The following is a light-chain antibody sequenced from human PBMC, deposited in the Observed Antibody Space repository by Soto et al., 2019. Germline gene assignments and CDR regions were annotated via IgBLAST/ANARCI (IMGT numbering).Light chain of an antibody. J-gene: IGLJ1*01. CDR1: GSDIGAYNY. CDR3: NSFTTSDTYV. V-gene: IGLV2-14*03. CDR2: DLT. Sequence: QSALTQPASVPGSLGQSITISCTGTGSDIGAYNYVTWYQHPPGKAPKLIIYDLTNRPSGVSDRFSGSKSGNTASLTISGLQADDEADYYCNSFTTSDTYVFGTGTKLTVL.